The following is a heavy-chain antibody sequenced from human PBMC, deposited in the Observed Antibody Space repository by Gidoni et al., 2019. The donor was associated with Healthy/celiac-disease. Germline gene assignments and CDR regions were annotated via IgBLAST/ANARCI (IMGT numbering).Heavy chain of an antibody. CDR2: ISWNSGSI. Sequence: EVQLLESAGGLVQPGRSLRLSCAASVFTFDDYAMHWVRQAPGKGLEWVSGISWNSGSIGYADSVKGRFTISRDNAKNSLYLKMNSLRAEDTALYYCAKVYGMATTFGPFDYWGQGTLVTVSS. CDR3: AKVYGMATTFGPFDY. CDR1: VFTFDDYA. D-gene: IGHD1-1*01. V-gene: IGHV3-9*01. J-gene: IGHJ4*02.